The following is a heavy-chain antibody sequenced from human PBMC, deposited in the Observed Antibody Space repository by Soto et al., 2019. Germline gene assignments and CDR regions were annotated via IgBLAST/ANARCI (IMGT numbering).Heavy chain of an antibody. CDR1: GGSISSYY. V-gene: IGHV4-59*01. J-gene: IGHJ5*02. D-gene: IGHD1-1*01. CDR3: AREGYNNFNWFDP. Sequence: KTSETLSLTCTVSGGSISSYYWSWIRQPPGKGLEWIGYIYYSGSTNYNPSLKSRVTISVDTSKNQFSLKLSSVTAADTAVYYCAREGYNNFNWFDPWGQGTLVTVSS. CDR2: IYYSGST.